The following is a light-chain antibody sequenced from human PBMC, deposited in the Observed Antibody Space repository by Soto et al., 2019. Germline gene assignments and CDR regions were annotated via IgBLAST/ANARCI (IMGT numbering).Light chain of an antibody. CDR2: DVN. V-gene: IGLV2-14*03. CDR3: CAYSTSGTHV. Sequence: QSALTQPASVSGSPGQSITFSCTGTSSDVGSYDYVSWHQQHPGKAPKLIIYDVNNRPSGVPSRFSGSKAGNTASLIISGLQIEDEADYYCCAYSTSGTHVFGTGTKRTVL. CDR1: SSDVGSYDY. J-gene: IGLJ1*01.